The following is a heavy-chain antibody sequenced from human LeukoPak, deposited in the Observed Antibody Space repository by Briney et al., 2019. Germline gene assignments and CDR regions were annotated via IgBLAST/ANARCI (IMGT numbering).Heavy chain of an antibody. J-gene: IGHJ4*02. CDR1: GGSISSYY. Sequence: SETLSLTCTVSGGSISSYYWSWIRQPPGKGLEWIGEINHSGSTNYNPSLKSRVTISVDTSKNQFSLKLSSVTAADTAVYYCARGNMVRGVIRLDYWGQGTLVTVSS. CDR3: ARGNMVRGVIRLDY. CDR2: INHSGST. D-gene: IGHD3-10*01. V-gene: IGHV4-34*01.